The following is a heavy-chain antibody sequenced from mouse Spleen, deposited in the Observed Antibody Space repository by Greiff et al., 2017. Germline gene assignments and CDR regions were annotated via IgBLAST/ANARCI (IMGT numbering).Heavy chain of an antibody. CDR2: ISDGGSYT. Sequence: DVMLVESGGGLVKPGGSLKLSCAASGFTFSSYAMSWVRQTPEKRLEWVATISDGGSYTYYPDNVKGRFTISRDNAKNNLYLQMSHLKSEDTAMYYCARDSSGSSYFDYWGQGTTLTVSS. J-gene: IGHJ2*01. D-gene: IGHD3-2*02. CDR3: ARDSSGSSYFDY. CDR1: GFTFSSYA. V-gene: IGHV5-4*01.